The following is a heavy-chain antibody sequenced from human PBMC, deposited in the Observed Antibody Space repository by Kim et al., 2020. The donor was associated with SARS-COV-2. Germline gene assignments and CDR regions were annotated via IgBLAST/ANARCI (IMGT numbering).Heavy chain of an antibody. CDR1: GFTFSDYY. CDR3: ARTRGITMVRGVITKGAYFDY. CDR2: ISSSSSYT. Sequence: GGSLRLSCAASGFTFSDYYMSWIRQAPGKGLEWVSYISSSSSYTNYADSVKGRFTISRDNAKNSLYLQMNSLRAEDTAVYYCARTRGITMVRGVITKGAYFDYWGQGTLVTVSS. V-gene: IGHV3-11*03. J-gene: IGHJ4*02. D-gene: IGHD3-10*01.